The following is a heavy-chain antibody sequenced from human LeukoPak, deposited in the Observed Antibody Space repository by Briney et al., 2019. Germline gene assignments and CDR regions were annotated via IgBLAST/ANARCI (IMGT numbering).Heavy chain of an antibody. CDR1: GDSIDNKAYY. CDR2: IFHSGRT. Sequence: PSETLSLTCGVSGDSIDNKAYYWGWIRQPPGKGLEWFGTIFHSGRTYDNPSLRSRVTMSIDTSKKLFSLNLRSVTAADTANYYCAAGLVWFGEVDHPQYFDHWGQGSLVTVSS. V-gene: IGHV4-39*07. J-gene: IGHJ4*02. CDR3: AAGLVWFGEVDHPQYFDH. D-gene: IGHD3-10*01.